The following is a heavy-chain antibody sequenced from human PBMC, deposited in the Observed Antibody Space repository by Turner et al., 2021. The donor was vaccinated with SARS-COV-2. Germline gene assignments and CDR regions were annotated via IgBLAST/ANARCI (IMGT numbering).Heavy chain of an antibody. Sequence: EVQLVESGGGLVQPGGSLRLSCAASGFTFSSYEMNWVRQAPGKGLELVSYISSSGSTIYYSDSVKGRFTISRDNAKNSLYLQMNSLRAEDTAVYYCARDLSITVTTIGIDYWGQGTLVTVSS. D-gene: IGHD4-17*01. J-gene: IGHJ4*02. V-gene: IGHV3-48*03. CDR1: GFTFSSYE. CDR3: ARDLSITVTTIGIDY. CDR2: ISSSGSTI.